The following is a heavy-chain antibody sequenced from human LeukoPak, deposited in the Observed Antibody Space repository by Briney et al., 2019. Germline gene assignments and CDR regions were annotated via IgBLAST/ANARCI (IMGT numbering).Heavy chain of an antibody. CDR1: GGTFSSYA. J-gene: IGHJ6*02. Sequence: ASVKVSCKASGGTFSSYAISWVRQAPGQGLEWMGGIIPIFGTANYAQKFQGRATITADESTSTAYMELSSLRSEDTAVYYCASQGYTVVSGHYYYYGMDVWGQGTTVTVSS. D-gene: IGHD2-15*01. V-gene: IGHV1-69*13. CDR2: IIPIFGTA. CDR3: ASQGYTVVSGHYYYYGMDV.